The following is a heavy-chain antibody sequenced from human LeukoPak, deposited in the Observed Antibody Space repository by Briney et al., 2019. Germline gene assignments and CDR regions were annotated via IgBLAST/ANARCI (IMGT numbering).Heavy chain of an antibody. V-gene: IGHV3-23*01. D-gene: IGHD3-16*01. Sequence: GGSLRLSCAASGFIFSDYAMGWVRPAPGKGLEWVSAIFGGGAGSYSAASVKGRFTISRDNSKNTLYLQMASLRADDTAVYYCAKFEGHPWGTYHHDYWGQGTLVTVSS. CDR3: AKFEGHPWGTYHHDY. J-gene: IGHJ4*02. CDR1: GFIFSDYA. CDR2: IFGGGAGS.